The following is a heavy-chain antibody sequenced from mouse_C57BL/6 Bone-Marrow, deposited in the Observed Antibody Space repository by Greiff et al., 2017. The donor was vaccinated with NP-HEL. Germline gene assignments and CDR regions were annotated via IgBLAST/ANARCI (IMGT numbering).Heavy chain of an antibody. CDR3: TTRWYFDV. Sequence: EVQLQQSGAELVRPGASVKLSCTASGFNIKDDSMHWVKQRPEQGLEWIGWIDPENGDTEYASKFQGKATITADTSSNTAYLQLSSLTSEDTAVYYCTTRWYFDVWGTGTTVTVSS. CDR1: GFNIKDDS. CDR2: IDPENGDT. J-gene: IGHJ1*03. V-gene: IGHV14-4*01.